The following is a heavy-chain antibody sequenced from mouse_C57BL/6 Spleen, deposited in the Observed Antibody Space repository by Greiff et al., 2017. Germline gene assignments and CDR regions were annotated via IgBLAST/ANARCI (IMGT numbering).Heavy chain of an antibody. CDR3: TVYYGSCAFGC. J-gene: IGHJ2*01. V-gene: IGHV6-6*01. Sequence: EVKVVESGGGLVQPGGSMKLSCAASGFTFSDAWMDWVRQSPEKGLEWVAEIRNKANNHATYYTESVKGMFTNSRDDSKSSVYLQMNSLEAEDAGSYCCTVYYGSCAFGCWGKGTTVTVAT. CDR2: IRNKANNHAT. D-gene: IGHD1-1*01. CDR1: GFTFSDAW.